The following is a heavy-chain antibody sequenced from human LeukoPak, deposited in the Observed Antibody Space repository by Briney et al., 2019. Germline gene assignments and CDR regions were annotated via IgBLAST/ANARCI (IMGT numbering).Heavy chain of an antibody. V-gene: IGHV3-21*01. Sequence: PGGSLRLSCAASGFTVNSNYMSWVRQAPGKGLEWVSSISSSSSYIYYADSVKGRFTISRDNAKNSLYLQMNSLRAEDTAVYYCAGATYGDPYYFDYWGQGTLVTVSS. CDR3: AGATYGDPYYFDY. J-gene: IGHJ4*02. CDR1: GFTVNSNY. CDR2: ISSSSSYI. D-gene: IGHD4-17*01.